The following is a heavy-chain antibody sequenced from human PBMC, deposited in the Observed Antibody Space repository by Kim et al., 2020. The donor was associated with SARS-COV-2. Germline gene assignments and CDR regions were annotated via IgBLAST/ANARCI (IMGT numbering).Heavy chain of an antibody. CDR2: GGT. CDR3: ARDRARMDV. J-gene: IGHJ6*02. Sequence: GGTNYAQKFQGRVTMTRDTSISTAYMELSRMRSDDTAVYYCARDRARMDVWGQGTTVTVSS. V-gene: IGHV1-2*02.